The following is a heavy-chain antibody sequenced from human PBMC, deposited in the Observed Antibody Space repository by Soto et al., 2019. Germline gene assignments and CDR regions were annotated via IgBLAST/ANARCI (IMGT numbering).Heavy chain of an antibody. CDR2: ITGGGGST. CDR3: AKGSASVYPYYFDY. J-gene: IGHJ4*02. V-gene: IGHV3-23*01. Sequence: EVQVLESGGGLVQPGGSLRLSCAATGFTFSSYAMSWVRQAPGKGLEWVSAITGGGGSTWSADSVKGRVTIYRDNSRTTLYLQLSSRRAEDTAVYYCAKGSASVYPYYFDYWGQGTLVTVSS. CDR1: GFTFSSYA.